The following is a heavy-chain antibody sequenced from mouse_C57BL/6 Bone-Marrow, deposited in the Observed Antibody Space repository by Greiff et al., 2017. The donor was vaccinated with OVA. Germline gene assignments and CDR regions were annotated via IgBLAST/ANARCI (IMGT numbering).Heavy chain of an antibody. J-gene: IGHJ3*01. V-gene: IGHV1-54*01. CDR3: ASPNYGEAY. CDR1: GYAFTNYL. Sequence: QVQLQQSGAELVRPGTSVKVSCKASGYAFTNYLIEWVKQRPGQGLEWIGVINPGSGGTNYNEKFKGKATLTADKSSSTAYMQLSSLTSEDSAVYFCASPNYGEAYWGQGTLVTVSA. CDR2: INPGSGGT. D-gene: IGHD1-1*02.